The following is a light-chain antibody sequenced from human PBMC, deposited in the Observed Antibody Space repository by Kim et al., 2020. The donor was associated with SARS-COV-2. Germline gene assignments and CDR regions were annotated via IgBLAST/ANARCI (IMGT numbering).Light chain of an antibody. CDR2: KVS. CDR1: QRLEYSDGKIY. CDR3: MQGTHWPFT. Sequence: PACISFRSGQRLEYSDGKIYLNWFHQRTGQAPRRLSYKVSNRGSGVPERCSGSGSGTDFTLHSSRVEAGDGGIYYCMQGTHWPFTFGPGTKVDIK. V-gene: IGKV2-30*01. J-gene: IGKJ3*01.